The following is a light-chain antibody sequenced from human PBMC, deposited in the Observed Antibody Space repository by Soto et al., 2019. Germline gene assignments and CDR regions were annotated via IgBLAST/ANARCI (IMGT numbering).Light chain of an antibody. CDR2: DAS. CDR1: KSVGSF. J-gene: IGKJ3*01. V-gene: IGKV3-11*01. CDR3: EHRSKWLGT. Sequence: EIVLTQSPATLSLSPGERASLSGRASKSVGSFLAWYQQKSGQAPRLLIYDASNRAPGIPARFSGSGSGSDFALSICSLEPEDFAVYYCEHRSKWLGTFGPGTKVDIK.